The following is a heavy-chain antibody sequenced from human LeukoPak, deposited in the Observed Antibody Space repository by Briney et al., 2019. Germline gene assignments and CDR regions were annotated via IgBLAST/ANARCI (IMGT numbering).Heavy chain of an antibody. D-gene: IGHD3-3*01. Sequence: SETLSLTCTVSGGSISSGDYYRSWIRQPPGKGLEWIGYIYYSGSTYYNPSLKSRVTISVDTSKNQFSLKLSSVTAADTAVYYCARAVPITIFGVVSLELDYGMDVWGQGTTVTVSS. CDR1: GGSISSGDYY. J-gene: IGHJ6*02. V-gene: IGHV4-30-4*01. CDR3: ARAVPITIFGVVSLELDYGMDV. CDR2: IYYSGST.